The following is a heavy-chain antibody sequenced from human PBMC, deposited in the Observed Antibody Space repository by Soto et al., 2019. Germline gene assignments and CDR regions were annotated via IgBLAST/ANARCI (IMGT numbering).Heavy chain of an antibody. V-gene: IGHV3-23*01. D-gene: IGHD4-17*01. CDR2: ISGSGGST. CDR1: GFTFSSYA. J-gene: IGHJ4*02. CDR3: AKATDYGGNSYPDY. Sequence: GGSLRLSYAASGFTFSSYAMSWVRQAPGKGLEWVSAISGSGGSTYYADSVKGRFTISRDNSKNTLYLQMNSLRAEDTAVYYCAKATDYGGNSYPDYWGQGTLVTVSS.